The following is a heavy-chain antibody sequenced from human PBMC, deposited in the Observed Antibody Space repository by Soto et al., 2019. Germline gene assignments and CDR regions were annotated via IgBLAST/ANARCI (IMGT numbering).Heavy chain of an antibody. CDR3: ASDVPDDSRGSSAFDI. J-gene: IGHJ3*02. CDR1: GGTFSSYA. D-gene: IGHD3-22*01. Sequence: PSVKVSCTASGGTFSSYAISWVRQAPVQVLEWMGGIIPIFGTANYAQKFQGRVTITADKSTSTAYMELSSLRSEDTAVSYCASDVPDDSRGSSAFDIWGQGSMVT. V-gene: IGHV1-69*06. CDR2: IIPIFGTA.